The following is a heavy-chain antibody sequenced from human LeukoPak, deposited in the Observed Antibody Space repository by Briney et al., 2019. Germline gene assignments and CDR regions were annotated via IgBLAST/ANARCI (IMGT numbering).Heavy chain of an antibody. D-gene: IGHD2-2*01. CDR3: ARHGRSSTYSQLDY. J-gene: IGHJ4*02. CDR1: GFTFPDYW. Sequence: GGSLRLSCAASGFTFPDYWMTWVRQAPGKGLEWVAHINEDGRETKYVDSVKGRFTISRDSAKNSLNLQMNSLRVEDTAVYYCARHGRSSTYSQLDYWGQGTLVTVPS. V-gene: IGHV3-7*04. CDR2: INEDGRET.